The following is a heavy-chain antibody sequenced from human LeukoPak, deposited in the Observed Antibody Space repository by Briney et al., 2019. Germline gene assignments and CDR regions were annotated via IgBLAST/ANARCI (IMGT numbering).Heavy chain of an antibody. Sequence: ASVNVSCKASGGTFSSYAISWVRQAPGQGLEWMGGIIPIFGTANYAQKFQGRVTITADESTSTAYMELSSLRSEDTAVYYCARDNRPDYYYGMDVWGQGTTVTVSS. V-gene: IGHV1-69*13. CDR1: GGTFSSYA. CDR3: ARDNRPDYYYGMDV. D-gene: IGHD1-14*01. J-gene: IGHJ6*02. CDR2: IIPIFGTA.